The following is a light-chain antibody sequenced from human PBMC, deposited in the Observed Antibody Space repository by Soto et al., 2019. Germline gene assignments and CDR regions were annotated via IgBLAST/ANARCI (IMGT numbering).Light chain of an antibody. CDR1: QTISSH. V-gene: IGKV1-39*01. Sequence: DIEMTQSPSSLSASVGDRVIITCRASQTISSHLNWYQQKPGKAPKLVIYAVSGLQRGVAYRFSGSGSESEFTLTISSLQPEDIATYYCQQTYRGRTFGRGTKVEVK. CDR2: AVS. CDR3: QQTYRGRT. J-gene: IGKJ1*01.